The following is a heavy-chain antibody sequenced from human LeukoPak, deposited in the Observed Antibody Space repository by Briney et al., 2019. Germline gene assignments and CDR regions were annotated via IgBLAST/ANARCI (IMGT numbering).Heavy chain of an antibody. D-gene: IGHD3-10*01. CDR3: ARKGGYSQTLYYFDY. Sequence: VKVSCKASGYTFTSYAMHWVRQAPGQRLEWMGWINAGNGNTKYSQKFQGRVTITRDTSASTAYMELSSLRSEDTAVYYCARKGGYSQTLYYFDYWGQGTLVTVSS. J-gene: IGHJ4*02. CDR1: GYTFTSYA. V-gene: IGHV1-3*01. CDR2: INAGNGNT.